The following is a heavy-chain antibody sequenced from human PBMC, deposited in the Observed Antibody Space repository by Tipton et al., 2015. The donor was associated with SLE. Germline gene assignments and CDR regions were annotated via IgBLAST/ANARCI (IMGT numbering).Heavy chain of an antibody. D-gene: IGHD6-13*01. J-gene: IGHJ4*02. CDR2: IYSGCST. Sequence: GSLRLSCAASGFTVSSNYMSWVRQAPGKGLEWVSVIYSGCSTYYADSVKGRFTISRDNSKNTLYLQMNSLRAEDTAVYYCATNAQQQLVWDYWGQGTLVTVSS. V-gene: IGHV3-66*02. CDR1: GFTVSSNY. CDR3: ATNAQQQLVWDY.